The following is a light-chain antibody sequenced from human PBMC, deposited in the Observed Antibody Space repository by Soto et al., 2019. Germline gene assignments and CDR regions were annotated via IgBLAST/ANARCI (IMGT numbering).Light chain of an antibody. CDR3: LSFDSSLSVV. Sequence: QSVLTQPPSVSGAPGQRVTISCTGSSSNIGAGYDVHWYQQLPGRAPKLLIYGNTNRPSGVPDRFSGSKSGTSASLAITGLQAEDAADYYCLSFDSSLSVVFGGRTKLTVL. J-gene: IGLJ2*01. CDR1: SSNIGAGYD. V-gene: IGLV1-40*01. CDR2: GNT.